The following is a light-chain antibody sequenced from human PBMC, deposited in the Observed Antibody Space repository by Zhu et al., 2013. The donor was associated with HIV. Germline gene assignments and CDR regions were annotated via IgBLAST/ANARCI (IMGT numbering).Light chain of an antibody. CDR3: QEYNSYWT. Sequence: DIQMTQSPSTLSASVGDRVTITCRASQNISNWLAWYQQKPGKAPNLLIYDAAILESGVPSRFSGSGSGTEFTLTISSLQPDDFATYYCQEYNSYWTFGQGTKVEI. CDR1: QNISNW. V-gene: IGKV1-5*01. J-gene: IGKJ1*01. CDR2: DAA.